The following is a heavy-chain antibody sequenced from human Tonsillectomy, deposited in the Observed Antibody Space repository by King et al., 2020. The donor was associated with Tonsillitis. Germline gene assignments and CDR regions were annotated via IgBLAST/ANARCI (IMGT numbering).Heavy chain of an antibody. Sequence: VQLQQWGAGLLKPSEPLSLTCAVQGGSFRGYYWSWIRQPPGKGLEWIGEINQSGSTNYKSSLKSRVTISVDTSNNQLSLNLSSVTAADTAVYYCARGLAPRFYYYYYMDVWGKGTTVTVSS. V-gene: IGHV4-34*01. CDR3: ARGLAPRFYYYYYMDV. J-gene: IGHJ6*03. CDR1: GGSFRGYY. CDR2: INQSGST.